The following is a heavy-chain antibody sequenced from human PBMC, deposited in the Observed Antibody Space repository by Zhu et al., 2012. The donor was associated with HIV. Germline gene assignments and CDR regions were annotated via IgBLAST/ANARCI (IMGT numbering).Heavy chain of an antibody. V-gene: IGHV4-34*01. CDR2: INHSGST. D-gene: IGHD3-22*01. CDR3: ARLNTSSGYSIDY. CDR1: GGSFSGYY. J-gene: IGHJ4*02. Sequence: QVQLQQWGAGLLKPSETLSLTCAVYGGSFSGYYWSWIRQPPGKGLEWIGEINHSGSTNYNPSLKSRVTISVDTSKNQFSLKLSSVTAADTAVYYCARLNTSSGYSIDYWGQGTLVTVSS.